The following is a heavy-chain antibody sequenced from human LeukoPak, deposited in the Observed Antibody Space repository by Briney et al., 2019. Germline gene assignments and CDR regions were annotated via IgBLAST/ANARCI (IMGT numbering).Heavy chain of an antibody. Sequence: GGSRRLSCATSGFSFNSYDMHWVRQAPGKGLERVSIISFDGLTKHYADSVKGRLTISRDNSKNTLYLQMNSLRAEDTAVYYCARGQDTDYGDYYPYYGMDVWGQGATVTVSS. CDR1: GFSFNSYD. D-gene: IGHD4-17*01. CDR3: ARGQDTDYGDYYPYYGMDV. J-gene: IGHJ6*02. CDR2: ISFDGLTK. V-gene: IGHV3-30*03.